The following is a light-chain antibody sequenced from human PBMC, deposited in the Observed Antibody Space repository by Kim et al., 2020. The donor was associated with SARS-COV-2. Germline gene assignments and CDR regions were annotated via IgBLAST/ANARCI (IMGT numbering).Light chain of an antibody. Sequence: SPGDRATLSCRASQSVISYLAWYQQKPGQAPRLLIYDASNRATGIPARFSGSGSGTDFTLTISSLEPEDFAVYYCQQRSNWPPITFGQGTRLEIK. J-gene: IGKJ5*01. V-gene: IGKV3-11*01. CDR2: DAS. CDR3: QQRSNWPPIT. CDR1: QSVISY.